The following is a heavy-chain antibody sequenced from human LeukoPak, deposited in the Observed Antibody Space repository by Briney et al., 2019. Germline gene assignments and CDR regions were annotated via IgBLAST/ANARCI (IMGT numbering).Heavy chain of an antibody. CDR3: AKEHDYSNAAPEWGFDS. CDR2: ISGSSSHT. CDR1: GFTFSIYA. V-gene: IGHV3-23*01. D-gene: IGHD3-3*01. Sequence: PGGSLRLSCAASGFTFSIYAMSWVRQAPGKGLEWVSGISGSSSHTMDADSVRGRFTISRDNTRKPLYLHMNRLRAEDTALYYCAKEHDYSNAAPEWGFDSWGQGTLVTVSS. J-gene: IGHJ4*02.